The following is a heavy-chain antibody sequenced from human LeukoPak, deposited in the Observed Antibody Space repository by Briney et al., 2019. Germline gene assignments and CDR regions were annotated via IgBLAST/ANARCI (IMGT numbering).Heavy chain of an antibody. CDR2: IFESQTT. V-gene: IGHV4-59*01. D-gene: IGHD1-1*01. CDR3: ARWNEGLDY. CDR1: GGSISGYY. J-gene: IGHJ4*02. Sequence: PSETLSLTCTVSGGSISGYYWSWMRQSPGKGLEWVGYIFESQTTGYNPSLESRVTISQDTSRNQIPLKLNSVTAADTAVYYCARWNEGLDYWGQGTLVTASS.